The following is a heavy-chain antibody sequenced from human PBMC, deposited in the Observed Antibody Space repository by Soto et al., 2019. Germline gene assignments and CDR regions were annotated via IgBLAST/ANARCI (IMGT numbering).Heavy chain of an antibody. Sequence: EMHLVESGGGLVKPGGSLRLSCAASGFTFRSFTMNWVRQAPGKGLEWVSTISSNSAYIYYTDALRGRFTISRDNAKNSLHLQMNSLRAEDTAVYYCTRDASRDSSARGWFDPWGPGTLVTVSS. CDR1: GFTFRSFT. V-gene: IGHV3-21*01. CDR3: TRDASRDSSARGWFDP. J-gene: IGHJ5*02. CDR2: ISSNSAYI. D-gene: IGHD6-13*01.